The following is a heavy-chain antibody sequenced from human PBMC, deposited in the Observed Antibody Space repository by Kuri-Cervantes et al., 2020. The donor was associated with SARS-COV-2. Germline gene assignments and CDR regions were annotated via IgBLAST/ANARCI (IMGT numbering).Heavy chain of an antibody. D-gene: IGHD6-6*01. Sequence: GGSLRLSCAASGFTFSSYSMNWVRQAPGKGLEWVSYISSSGSTIYYADSVKGRFTISRDNAKNSLYLQMNSLRAEDTAVYYCARGVAARPRQLLDYWGQGTLVTVSS. V-gene: IGHV3-48*04. CDR3: ARGVAARPRQLLDY. J-gene: IGHJ4*02. CDR2: ISSSGSTI. CDR1: GFTFSSYS.